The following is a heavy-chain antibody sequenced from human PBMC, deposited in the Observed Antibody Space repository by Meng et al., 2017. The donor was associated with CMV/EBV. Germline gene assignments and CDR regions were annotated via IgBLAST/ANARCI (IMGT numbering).Heavy chain of an antibody. J-gene: IGHJ4*02. D-gene: IGHD3-10*01. CDR1: GFTVSSNY. Sequence: GESLKISCAASGFTVSSNYMSWVRQAPGKGLEWVAFIRYDGSNKYYADSVKGRFTISRDNSKNTLYLQMNSLRAEDTAVYYCAKKAGGSGGWGQGTLVTVSS. V-gene: IGHV3-30*02. CDR3: AKKAGGSGG. CDR2: IRYDGSNK.